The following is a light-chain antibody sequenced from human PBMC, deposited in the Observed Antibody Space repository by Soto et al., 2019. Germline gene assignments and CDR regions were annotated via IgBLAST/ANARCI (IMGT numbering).Light chain of an antibody. CDR2: GAS. J-gene: IGKJ1*01. Sequence: IVLTKSAVAVSLTPGERATLSCRTSQSVSNNYLAWYQQKPGQAPRLLIYGASSRATGIPDRFSGSGSGTDFTLSIIRLEPDDFAVYYCQQYSSLWTFGQGTKVDI. V-gene: IGKV3-20*01. CDR3: QQYSSLWT. CDR1: QSVSNNY.